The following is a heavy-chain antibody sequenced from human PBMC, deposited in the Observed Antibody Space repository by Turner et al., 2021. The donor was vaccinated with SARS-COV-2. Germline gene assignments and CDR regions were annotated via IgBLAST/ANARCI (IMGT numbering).Heavy chain of an antibody. CDR2: IWYDGSNK. D-gene: IGHD6-13*01. Sequence: VHLLESGGGLVQPGGSLRLSCAASGFTFSSYDMHWVRQAPGKGLEWVAVIWYDGSNKYYADSVKGRFTISRDNSKNTLYLQMNSLRAEDTAVYYCARQTDSSTWQTYYFDYWGQGTLVTVSS. V-gene: IGHV3-33*08. CDR1: GFTFSSYD. J-gene: IGHJ4*02. CDR3: ARQTDSSTWQTYYFDY.